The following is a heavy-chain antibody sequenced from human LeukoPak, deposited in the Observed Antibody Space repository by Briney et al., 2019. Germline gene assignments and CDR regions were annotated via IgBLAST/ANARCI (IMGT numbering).Heavy chain of an antibody. V-gene: IGHV4-39*01. CDR1: GGSISSSVYY. CDR2: IYYTGTT. CDR3: ARHPLGYCSITSCPSDYGMDV. D-gene: IGHD2-2*01. Sequence: SETLSLTCTVSGGSISSSVYYWGWIRQPPGQGLEWIGSIYYTGTTYYNPSLKSRVTISVDTSKTQFSLKLSSVTAADTAVYYCARHPLGYCSITSCPSDYGMDVWGQGTTVTVSS. J-gene: IGHJ6*02.